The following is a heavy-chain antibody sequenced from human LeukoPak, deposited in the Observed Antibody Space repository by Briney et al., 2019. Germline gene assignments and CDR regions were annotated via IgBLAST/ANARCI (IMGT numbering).Heavy chain of an antibody. V-gene: IGHV3-53*01. CDR1: GFTVSSNY. D-gene: IGHD6-13*01. CDR3: ARDLRIAAAGTTYYYGMDV. CDR2: IYSGGST. J-gene: IGHJ6*02. Sequence: GGSLRLSCVASGFTVSSNYMSWVRQAPGKGLEWVSVIYSGGSTYCADSVKGRFTISRDNSKNTLYLQMNSLRAEDTAVYYCARDLRIAAAGTTYYYGMDVWGQGTTVTVSS.